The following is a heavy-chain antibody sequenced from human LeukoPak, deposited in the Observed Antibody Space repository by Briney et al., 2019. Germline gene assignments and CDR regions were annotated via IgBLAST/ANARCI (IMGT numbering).Heavy chain of an antibody. CDR2: ISSSSSTI. CDR3: AKPARDDYGDYFLDY. D-gene: IGHD4-17*01. CDR1: GFTFSSYS. Sequence: PGGSLRLSCAASGFTFSSYSMNWVRQAPGKGLEWVSYISSSSSTIYYADSVKGRFTISRDNAKNSLYLQMNSLRVEDTAVYYCAKPARDDYGDYFLDYWGQGTLVTVSS. J-gene: IGHJ4*02. V-gene: IGHV3-48*04.